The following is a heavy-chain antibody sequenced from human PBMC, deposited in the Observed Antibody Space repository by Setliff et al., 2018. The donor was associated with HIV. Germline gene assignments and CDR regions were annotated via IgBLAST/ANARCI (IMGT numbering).Heavy chain of an antibody. V-gene: IGHV3-15*06. CDR3: TTYSSVYYHSDC. Sequence: PGGSLRLSCAASGFTFRNAWMSWVRQAPGKGLEWVGRIKSKSDGGAVHYAAPVKGRLTISRDDSQDTLYLEMNSLTNEDTAMYYCTTYSSVYYHSDCWGQGTLVTVSS. J-gene: IGHJ4*02. D-gene: IGHD3-22*01. CDR2: IKSKSDGGAV. CDR1: GFTFRNAW.